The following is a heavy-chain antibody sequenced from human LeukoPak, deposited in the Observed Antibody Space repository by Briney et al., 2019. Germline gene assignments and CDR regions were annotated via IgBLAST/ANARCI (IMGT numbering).Heavy chain of an antibody. CDR3: AKDAYCSGGSCELDY. J-gene: IGHJ4*02. CDR2: ISYDGSNK. CDR1: GFTFSSYG. V-gene: IGHV3-30*18. D-gene: IGHD2-15*01. Sequence: SGGSLRLSCAASGFTFSSYGMHWVRQAPGKGLEWVAVISYDGSNKYYADSVKGRFTISRDNSKNTLYLQMNSLRAEDTAVYYCAKDAYCSGGSCELDYWGQGTPVTVSS.